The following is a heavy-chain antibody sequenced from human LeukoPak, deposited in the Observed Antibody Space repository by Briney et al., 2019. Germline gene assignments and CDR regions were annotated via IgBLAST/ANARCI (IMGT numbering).Heavy chain of an antibody. J-gene: IGHJ6*03. D-gene: IGHD3-10*01. V-gene: IGHV4-4*02. CDR3: ARALYGSGYMDV. CDR1: GFTFSSYAM. CDR2: IYHSGST. Sequence: GSLRLSCAASGFTFSSYAMSWVRQPPGKGLEWIGEIYHSGSTNYNPSLKSRVTISVDKSKNQFSLKLSSVTAADTAVYYCARALYGSGYMDVWGKGTTVTVSS.